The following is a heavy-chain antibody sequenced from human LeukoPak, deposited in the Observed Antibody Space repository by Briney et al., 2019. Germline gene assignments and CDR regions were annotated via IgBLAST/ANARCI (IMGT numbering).Heavy chain of an antibody. D-gene: IGHD5-18*01. Sequence: GESLKISCKGSGYSFTSYWIGWVRQMPGKGLEWMAMTYPGNSDTRYSPSFQGQVTISADKSISTAYLQWSSLKASDTAMYYCARLDTAMVYYFDYWGQGTLVTVSS. CDR2: TYPGNSDT. V-gene: IGHV5-51*01. CDR3: ARLDTAMVYYFDY. J-gene: IGHJ4*02. CDR1: GYSFTSYW.